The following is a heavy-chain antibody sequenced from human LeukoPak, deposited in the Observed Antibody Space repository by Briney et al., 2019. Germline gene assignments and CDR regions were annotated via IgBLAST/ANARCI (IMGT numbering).Heavy chain of an antibody. D-gene: IGHD2-2*01. V-gene: IGHV1-2*02. CDR2: INPNSGGT. J-gene: IGHJ5*02. Sequence: ASVKVSCKASGYTFTGYYMHWVRQAPGQGLDWMGWINPNSGGTKYAQKFQGRVTMTRDTSISTAYMELSRLRSDDTAVYYCARAEDIVLVPAADNWFDPWGQGTLVTVSS. CDR1: GYTFTGYY. CDR3: ARAEDIVLVPAADNWFDP.